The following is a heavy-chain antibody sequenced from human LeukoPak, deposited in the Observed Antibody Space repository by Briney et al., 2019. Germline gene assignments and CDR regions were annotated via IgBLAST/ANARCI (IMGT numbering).Heavy chain of an antibody. D-gene: IGHD3-16*02. CDR3: ARGRWEYDYVWGSYRPAYFDY. Sequence: ASVKVSCKASGYTFTSYGITWVRQAPGQGLEWMGWISAYNGNTNYAQKFQGRVTMTRDTSISTAYMELGRLRSEDMAVYYCARGRWEYDYVWGSYRPAYFDYWGQGTLVTVSS. CDR2: ISAYNGNT. J-gene: IGHJ4*02. CDR1: GYTFTSYG. V-gene: IGHV1-18*03.